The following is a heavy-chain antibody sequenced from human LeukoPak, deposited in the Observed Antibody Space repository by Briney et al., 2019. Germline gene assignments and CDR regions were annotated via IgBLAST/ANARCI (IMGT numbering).Heavy chain of an antibody. D-gene: IGHD1-26*01. CDR3: AKRGKWGGDAFDI. CDR2: TYYRSKWYS. J-gene: IGHJ3*02. V-gene: IGHV6-1*01. Sequence: SQTLSLTCAISWDTVSSNSAAWNWIRQSPSRGLEWLGRTYYRSKWYSDYAVSVKSRITINPDTSNNRFSVQLNSVTPEDTAGNYGAKRGKWGGDAFDIWGQGTMVTVSS. CDR1: WDTVSSNSAA.